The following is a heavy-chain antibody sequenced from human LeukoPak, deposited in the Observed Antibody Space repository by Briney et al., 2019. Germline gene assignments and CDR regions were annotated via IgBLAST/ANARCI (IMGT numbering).Heavy chain of an antibody. D-gene: IGHD1-26*01. V-gene: IGHV3-30*02. CDR2: IRYDGSNK. J-gene: IGHJ6*03. CDR3: AGRIVGAARYMDV. Sequence: PGGSLRLSCAASGFTFSSYGMHWVRQAPGKGLEWVAFIRYDGSNKYYADSVKGRFTISRDNSKNTLYLQMNSLRAEDTAVYYCAGRIVGAARYMDVWGKGTTVTVSS. CDR1: GFTFSSYG.